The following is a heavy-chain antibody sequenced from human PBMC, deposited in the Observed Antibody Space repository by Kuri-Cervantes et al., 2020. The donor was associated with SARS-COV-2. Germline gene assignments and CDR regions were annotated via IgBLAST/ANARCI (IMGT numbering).Heavy chain of an antibody. CDR3: ARSTPFGRLVVMSQGGAFEI. CDR1: GYTFTGYY. V-gene: IGHV1-2*04. D-gene: IGHD3-22*01. J-gene: IGHJ3*02. CDR2: INPNSGGT. Sequence: ASVKVSCKASGYTFTGYYMHWVRQAPGQGLEWMGWINPNSGGTNYAQKFQGWVTMTRDTSISTVYTELSRLRSADTAVYYCARSTPFGRLVVMSQGGAFEIWGQGTMVTVSS.